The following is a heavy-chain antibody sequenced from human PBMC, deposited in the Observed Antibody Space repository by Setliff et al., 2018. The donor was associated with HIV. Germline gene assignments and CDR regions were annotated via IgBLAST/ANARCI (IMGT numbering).Heavy chain of an antibody. CDR3: AKIQGVDIVATTNFDY. Sequence: ASVKVSCKASGYTFTGYYMHWVRQAPGQGLEWMGWINPNSGGTNYAQKFQGRVTMTRDTSISTAYMELKWLRSDDTAVYYCAKIQGVDIVATTNFDYWGQGTLVTVSS. J-gene: IGHJ4*02. CDR1: GYTFTGYY. D-gene: IGHD5-12*01. CDR2: INPNSGGT. V-gene: IGHV1-2*02.